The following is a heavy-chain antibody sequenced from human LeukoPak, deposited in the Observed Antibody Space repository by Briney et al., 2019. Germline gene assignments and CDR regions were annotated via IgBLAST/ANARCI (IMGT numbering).Heavy chain of an antibody. D-gene: IGHD5-18*01. Sequence: GGSLRLSCAASGFTFSSYSMNWVRQAPGKGLEWVSSISSSSSYIYYADSVKGRFTISRDNAKNSLYLQMNSLRAEDTAVYYCARDGEYSYGYFYYYYMDVWGKGTTVTVSS. J-gene: IGHJ6*03. CDR2: ISSSSSYI. CDR1: GFTFSSYS. V-gene: IGHV3-21*01. CDR3: ARDGEYSYGYFYYYYMDV.